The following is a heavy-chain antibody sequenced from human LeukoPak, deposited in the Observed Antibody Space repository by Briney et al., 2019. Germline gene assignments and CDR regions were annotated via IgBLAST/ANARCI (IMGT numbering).Heavy chain of an antibody. D-gene: IGHD6-13*01. V-gene: IGHV4-39*01. J-gene: IGHJ4*02. CDR3: ARRRSSAVDY. CDR1: GGSISSSSYY. CDR2: IYYSGST. Sequence: SETLSLTCTVSGGSISSSSYYWGWIRQPPGKGLEWIGSIYYSGSTYYNPSLKSRVTISVDTSKNQFSLKLSSVTAADTAVYYCARRRSSAVDYWGQGTLVTVSS.